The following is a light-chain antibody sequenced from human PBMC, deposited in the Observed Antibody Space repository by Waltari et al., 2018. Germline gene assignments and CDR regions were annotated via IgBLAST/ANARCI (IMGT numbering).Light chain of an antibody. CDR1: QGISSY. J-gene: IGKJ3*01. V-gene: IGKV1-8*01. CDR3: QQYYSYPPFT. CDR2: AAS. Sequence: AIRITQSPSSLSASTGDRVTITCRASQGISSYLAWYQQKPGKAPKLLIYAASTLPSGVPSRFSGSGSGTDFTLTISCLQSEDFATYYCQQYYSYPPFTFGPGTKVDIK.